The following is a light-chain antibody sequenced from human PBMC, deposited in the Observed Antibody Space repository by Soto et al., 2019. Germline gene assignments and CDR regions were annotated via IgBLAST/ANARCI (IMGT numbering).Light chain of an antibody. Sequence: EIVMTQSPATLSVSPGERATLSCRASQSVGINVAWYQQKPGQAPRLLIYGASSRATGVPARFSGSGSGTEFTLTITSLQSEDSAVYFCQQYNNWPPKTFGQGTKVDIK. CDR1: QSVGIN. J-gene: IGKJ1*01. V-gene: IGKV3-15*01. CDR2: GAS. CDR3: QQYNNWPPKT.